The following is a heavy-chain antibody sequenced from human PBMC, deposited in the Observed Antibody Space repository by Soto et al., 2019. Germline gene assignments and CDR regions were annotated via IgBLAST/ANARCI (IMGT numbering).Heavy chain of an antibody. D-gene: IGHD3-10*01. CDR3: ARHWFTLVRGGGQLDY. CDR2: FYYSGST. V-gene: IGHV4-39*01. J-gene: IGHJ4*02. Sequence: PGKGLRWIGSFYYSGSTYYSPSLKSRVTISVDTSKNQFSLKLSSVTAADTAVYYCARHWFTLVRGGGQLDYRGQGSLVTVS.